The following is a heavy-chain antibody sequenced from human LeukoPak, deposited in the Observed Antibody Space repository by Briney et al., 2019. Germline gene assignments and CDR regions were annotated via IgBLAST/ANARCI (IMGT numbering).Heavy chain of an antibody. J-gene: IGHJ4*02. CDR1: GGSISSSSYY. V-gene: IGHV4-39*01. CDR2: IYYSGST. D-gene: IGHD5-18*01. Sequence: KASETLSLTCTVSGGSISSSSYYWGWLRQPPGKGLEWIGSIYYSGSTYYHPSLKSRVTISVDTSKNQFSLKLSSVTAADTAVYYCASRGYSYSPIDYWGQGTLVTVSS. CDR3: ASRGYSYSPIDY.